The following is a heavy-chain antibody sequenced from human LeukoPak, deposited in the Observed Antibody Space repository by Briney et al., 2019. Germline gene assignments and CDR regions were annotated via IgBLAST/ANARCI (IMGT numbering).Heavy chain of an antibody. CDR1: GFTFSSYA. J-gene: IGHJ4*02. Sequence: PGGSLRLSCAASGFTFSSYAMSWVRQAPGKGLECVSVISGDGGSTYYADSVKGRFTISRDNSKNTLYLQMNSLRAEDTAVYYCAKHLWRDLLWFGEGYYFGYWGQGALVTVSS. D-gene: IGHD3-10*01. CDR2: ISGDGGST. V-gene: IGHV3-23*01. CDR3: AKHLWRDLLWFGEGYYFGY.